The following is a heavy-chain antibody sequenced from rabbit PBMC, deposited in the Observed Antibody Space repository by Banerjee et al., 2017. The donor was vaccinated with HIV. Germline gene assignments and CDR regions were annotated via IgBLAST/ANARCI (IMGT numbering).Heavy chain of an antibody. CDR1: GFSLSSNDM. CDR2: IYTVGSST. D-gene: IGHD2-1*01. CDR3: AREFGGDDGNIDL. J-gene: IGHJ4*01. V-gene: IGHV1S45*01. Sequence: QEQLEESGGGLVQPGGSLKLSCTASGFSLSSNDMNWVRQAPGKGLELIACIYTVGSSTYYASWVNGRFSISKTSSTTVTLQMTSLTAADTATYFCAREFGGDDGNIDLWGPGTLVTVS.